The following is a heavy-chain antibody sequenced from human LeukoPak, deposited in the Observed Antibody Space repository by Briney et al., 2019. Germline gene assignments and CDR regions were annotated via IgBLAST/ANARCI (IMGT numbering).Heavy chain of an antibody. CDR1: GFTFSSYA. V-gene: IGHV3-23*01. CDR3: AKCITIFGVVSPFDY. D-gene: IGHD3-3*01. CDR2: ISGSGGST. J-gene: IGHJ4*02. Sequence: GGSLRLSCAASGFTFSSYAMSWVRQAPGKGLEWVSAISGSGGSTYYADSVKGRFTISRDNSKNTLYLQMNSLRAEDTAVYYCAKCITIFGVVSPFDYWGQGTLVTVSS.